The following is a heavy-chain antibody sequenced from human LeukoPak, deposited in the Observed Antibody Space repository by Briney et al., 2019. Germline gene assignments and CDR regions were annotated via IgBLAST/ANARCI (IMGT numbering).Heavy chain of an antibody. Sequence: GGSLRLSCAASGFTFSIYGMNWVRQSPGKGLEWVSGISDSGGSTFYADSVKGRFTISRDNSKNILYLQMNSLRADDTAVYYCAKVSESNYDILTGYYTPYYFDYWGQGTLVTVSS. CDR3: AKVSESNYDILTGYYTPYYFDY. CDR2: ISDSGGST. J-gene: IGHJ4*02. V-gene: IGHV3-23*01. CDR1: GFTFSIYG. D-gene: IGHD3-9*01.